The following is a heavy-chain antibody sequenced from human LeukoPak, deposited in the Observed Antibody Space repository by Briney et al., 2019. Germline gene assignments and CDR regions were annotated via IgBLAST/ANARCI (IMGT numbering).Heavy chain of an antibody. CDR1: GFTFSSYA. Sequence: GGSLRLSCAASGFTFSSYAMSWVRQAPGKGLEWVSAISGSGGSTYYADSVKGRFTISGHNSKNTLYLQMNSLRAEDTAVYYCARGGYYYDSTWTHDAFDIWGQGTMVTVSS. CDR2: ISGSGGST. V-gene: IGHV3-23*01. CDR3: ARGGYYYDSTWTHDAFDI. D-gene: IGHD3-22*01. J-gene: IGHJ3*02.